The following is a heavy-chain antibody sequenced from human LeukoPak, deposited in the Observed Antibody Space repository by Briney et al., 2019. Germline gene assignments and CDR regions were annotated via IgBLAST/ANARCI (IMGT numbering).Heavy chain of an antibody. CDR1: GGSISSYY. Sequence: PSETLSLTCTVSGGSISSYYWSWIRQPPGKGLEWIGYIYYSGSTNYNPSLKSRVTISVDTSKNQFSLKLSSVTAADTAVYYCARDGIAAAAHWFDPWGQGTLVTVSS. CDR2: IYYSGST. D-gene: IGHD6-13*01. CDR3: ARDGIAAAAHWFDP. V-gene: IGHV4-59*01. J-gene: IGHJ5*02.